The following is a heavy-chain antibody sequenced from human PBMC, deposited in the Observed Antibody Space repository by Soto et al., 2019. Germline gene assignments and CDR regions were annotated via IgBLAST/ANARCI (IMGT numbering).Heavy chain of an antibody. V-gene: IGHV1-2*02. Sequence: ASVKVSCKSSGYTFTDHYIHWVRQAPGPGLEWMGWINPKSGGTNYAQKFQGRVTMTRDTSISTAYLDLSGLSSNDTAMYFCARWGQEYCSGGSCSRHYISYGMDVCGQGPTVTV. D-gene: IGHD2-15*01. CDR3: ARWGQEYCSGGSCSRHYISYGMDV. CDR2: INPKSGGT. CDR1: GYTFTDHY. J-gene: IGHJ6*02.